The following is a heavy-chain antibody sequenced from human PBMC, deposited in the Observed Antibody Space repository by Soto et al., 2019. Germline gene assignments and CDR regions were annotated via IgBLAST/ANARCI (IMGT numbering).Heavy chain of an antibody. D-gene: IGHD2-15*01. CDR3: VRTSLVVAAATREGY. J-gene: IGHJ4*02. CDR1: GFTFSSYW. Sequence: EVQLVESGGGLVQPGGSLRLSCAASGFTFSSYWMNWVRQAPGKGLVWVSRINSDGSSTSYADSVKGRFTISRDNAKNTLYLQMNSLRAEDTAVYYCVRTSLVVAAATREGYWGQGTLVTVSS. CDR2: INSDGSST. V-gene: IGHV3-74*01.